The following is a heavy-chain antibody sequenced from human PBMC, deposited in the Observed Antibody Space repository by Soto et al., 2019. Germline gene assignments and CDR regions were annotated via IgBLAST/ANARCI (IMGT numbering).Heavy chain of an antibody. D-gene: IGHD3-3*01. Sequence: GGSLRLSCAASGFTFSSYSMNWVRQAPGKGLEWVSYISSSSSTIYYADSVKGRFTISRDNAKNSLYLQMNSLRDEDTAVYYCARDKDDFWSGGNFDYWGQGTLVTVSS. CDR2: ISSSSSTI. CDR1: GFTFSSYS. CDR3: ARDKDDFWSGGNFDY. V-gene: IGHV3-48*02. J-gene: IGHJ4*02.